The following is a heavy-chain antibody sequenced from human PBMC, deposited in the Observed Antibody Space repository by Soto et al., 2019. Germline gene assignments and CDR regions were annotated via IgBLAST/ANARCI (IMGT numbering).Heavy chain of an antibody. CDR3: ARDVPAGVAAHAFDI. Sequence: QVQLQESGPGLVKPSQTLSLTCTVSGGSISSGGYYWSWIRQHPGKGLEWIGYIYYSGSTYYNPSLKSRVTISVDTSKNQCSLKLSSVTAADMAVYYCARDVPAGVAAHAFDIWGQGTMVTVSS. CDR2: IYYSGST. V-gene: IGHV4-31*03. D-gene: IGHD2-15*01. J-gene: IGHJ3*02. CDR1: GGSISSGGYY.